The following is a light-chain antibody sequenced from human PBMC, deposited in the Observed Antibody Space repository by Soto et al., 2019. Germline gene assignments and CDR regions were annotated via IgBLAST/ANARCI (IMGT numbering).Light chain of an antibody. CDR3: PHANSFPLP. V-gene: IGKV1D-12*01. CDR1: QDIGSW. Sequence: MTQSQASLCASVGERVTITCRAGQDIGSWLTWYQHKPGKAPKLLISTASSLQSGVPSRFSGSGSGTEFTLTISSLQPEDFAPYYCPHANSFPLPSGGGTKADIK. CDR2: TAS. J-gene: IGKJ4*01.